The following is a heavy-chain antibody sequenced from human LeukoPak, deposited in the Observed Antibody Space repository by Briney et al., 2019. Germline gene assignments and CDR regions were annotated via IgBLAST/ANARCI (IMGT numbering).Heavy chain of an antibody. Sequence: ASVKVSCKASGGTFSSYAISWVRQAPGQGLEWMGGIIPIFGTANYAQKFQGRVTITTDESTSTAYMELSSLRSEDTAVYYCARGRGNYGFFDYWGQGTLVTVSS. D-gene: IGHD4-11*01. J-gene: IGHJ4*02. CDR2: IIPIFGTA. CDR3: ARGRGNYGFFDY. CDR1: GGTFSSYA. V-gene: IGHV1-69*05.